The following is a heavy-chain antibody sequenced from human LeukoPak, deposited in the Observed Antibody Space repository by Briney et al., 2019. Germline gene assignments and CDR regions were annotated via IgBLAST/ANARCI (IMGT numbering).Heavy chain of an antibody. CDR1: GGSISSYY. CDR2: IHTSVST. Sequence: SETLSLTCTVSGGSISSYYWTWIRQPPGKGLEGIGRIHTSVSTNHNPSLKSRVTMSVESSNNQFSLKLSSVTAADTAVYYCARATEVPGGRSWDFWGQGTLVTVSS. D-gene: IGHD6-19*01. V-gene: IGHV4-4*07. J-gene: IGHJ4*02. CDR3: ARATEVPGGRSWDF.